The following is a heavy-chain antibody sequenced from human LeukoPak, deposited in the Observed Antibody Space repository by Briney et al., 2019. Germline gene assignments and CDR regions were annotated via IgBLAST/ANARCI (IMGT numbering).Heavy chain of an antibody. D-gene: IGHD7-27*01. Sequence: TSETLSLTSTVSGGSISSSYWSWIRQPPGKGLEWIGYIHYSGSTNYNPSLKSRATISVDTSKAHFSLKLSSATAADTAVYYCARHDPGWFDTWGQGTTVTVSS. CDR2: IHYSGST. CDR3: ARHDPGWFDT. CDR1: GGSISSSY. V-gene: IGHV4-59*08. J-gene: IGHJ5*01.